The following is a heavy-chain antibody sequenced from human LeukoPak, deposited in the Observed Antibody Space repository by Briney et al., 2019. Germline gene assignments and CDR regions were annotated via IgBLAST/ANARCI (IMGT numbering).Heavy chain of an antibody. V-gene: IGHV4-34*01. CDR3: ARGRAFGGVHGY. D-gene: IGHD3-16*01. Sequence: SETLSLTCAVYGGSFSDYYWSWIRQPPGKGLEWIGEINHSGNTNYNPSLKSRVTISVDTSKNQFSLKLSSVTAADTAVYYCARGRAFGGVHGYWGQGTLVTVSS. CDR1: GGSFSDYY. CDR2: INHSGNT. J-gene: IGHJ4*02.